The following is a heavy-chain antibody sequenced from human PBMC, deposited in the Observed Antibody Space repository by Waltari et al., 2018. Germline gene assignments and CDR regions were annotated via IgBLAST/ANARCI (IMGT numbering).Heavy chain of an antibody. CDR2: IKRKADGGTT. J-gene: IGHJ4*02. CDR3: TTGIEYSSSSIYFDS. Sequence: EVQLVESGGGLVKPGESLRLSCAASGFTFTNARMTWVRQAPGKGLEWVGRIKRKADGGTTDYAAAVKGRFTISRDDSKNTLYLQMNSLKAEDTAVYYCTTGIEYSSSSIYFDSWGRGTLVTVSS. V-gene: IGHV3-15*01. CDR1: GFTFTNAR. D-gene: IGHD6-6*01.